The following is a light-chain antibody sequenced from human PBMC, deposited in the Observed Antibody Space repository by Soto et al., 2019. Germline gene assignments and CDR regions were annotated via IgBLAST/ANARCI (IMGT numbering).Light chain of an antibody. CDR3: QQYSTYST. J-gene: IGKJ5*01. CDR1: QNIRNW. V-gene: IGKV1-5*01. Sequence: DIPMTQSPSTLSASVGSSFTISCRASQNIRNWLAWYQQKPGKAPNTLIYDASSLKSGVPSRFSGSGSGTEFTLTISSLQPDDFATYYCQQYSTYSTFGQGTRLEIK. CDR2: DAS.